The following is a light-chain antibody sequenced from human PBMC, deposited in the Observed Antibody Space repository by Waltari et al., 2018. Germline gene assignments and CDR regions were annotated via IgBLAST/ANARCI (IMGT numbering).Light chain of an antibody. Sequence: SSELTQDPAVSVALGQTVRITCQGDSLRDYYASWYQQKPGRAPRLVIYGKNNRPSGIPDRFSGSSSGNTASLTITGTQAEDEADYYCYSRDTSGNRLFGGGTKLTVL. CDR2: GKN. J-gene: IGLJ3*02. CDR3: YSRDTSGNRL. V-gene: IGLV3-19*01. CDR1: SLRDYY.